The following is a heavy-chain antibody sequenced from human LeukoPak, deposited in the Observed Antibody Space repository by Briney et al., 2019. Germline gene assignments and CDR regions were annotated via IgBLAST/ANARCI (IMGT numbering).Heavy chain of an antibody. CDR2: INPNSGGT. V-gene: IGHV1-2*02. Sequence: ASVKVSCKAPGYTFTGYYMHWVRQAPGQGLEWMGWINPNSGGTNYAQKFQGRVTMTRDTSISTAYMELSRLRSEDTAVYYCARVLRYSSGWYTGYYYYGMDVWGQGTTVTVSS. CDR1: GYTFTGYY. CDR3: ARVLRYSSGWYTGYYYYGMDV. J-gene: IGHJ6*02. D-gene: IGHD6-19*01.